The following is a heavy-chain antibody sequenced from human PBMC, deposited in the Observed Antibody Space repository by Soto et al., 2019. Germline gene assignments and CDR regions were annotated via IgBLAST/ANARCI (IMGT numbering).Heavy chain of an antibody. J-gene: IGHJ6*02. CDR1: GGTFSSYA. D-gene: IGHD2-21*02. CDR2: IIPIFGTA. Sequence: SVKVSCKASGGTFSSYAISRVRQAPGQGLEWMGGIIPIFGTANYAQKFQGRVTITADESTSTAYMELSSLRSEDTAVYYCARSLCGGDCYPLFYGMDVWGQGTTVTVS. CDR3: ARSLCGGDCYPLFYGMDV. V-gene: IGHV1-69*13.